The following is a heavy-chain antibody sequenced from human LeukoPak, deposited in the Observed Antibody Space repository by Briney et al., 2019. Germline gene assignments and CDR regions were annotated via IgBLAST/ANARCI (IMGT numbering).Heavy chain of an antibody. CDR2: IYDGGDT. Sequence: SETLSLTCAVSGGSITTGGFSWSWIRQPPGKGLEWIGYIYDGGDTYYSPSLESRVTLSLDRSKNQFSLHLSSVTAADTAVYYCARGAPVRLTGYYRGFLDPWGQGVLVTVSS. CDR3: ARGAPVRLTGYYRGFLDP. J-gene: IGHJ5*02. D-gene: IGHD3-9*01. V-gene: IGHV4-30-2*01. CDR1: GGSITTGGFS.